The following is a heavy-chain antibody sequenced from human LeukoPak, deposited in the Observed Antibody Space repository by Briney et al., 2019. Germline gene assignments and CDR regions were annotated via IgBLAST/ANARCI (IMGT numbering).Heavy chain of an antibody. Sequence: SVNVSCKASGGTFNSYAISWVRQAPGQGLEWMGGIIPIFGTANYAQKFQGRVTITADESTSTAYMELSSLRSEDTAVYYCARDPVGATLSYWGQGTLVTVSS. CDR1: GGTFNSYA. J-gene: IGHJ4*02. CDR3: ARDPVGATLSY. D-gene: IGHD1-26*01. CDR2: IIPIFGTA. V-gene: IGHV1-69*01.